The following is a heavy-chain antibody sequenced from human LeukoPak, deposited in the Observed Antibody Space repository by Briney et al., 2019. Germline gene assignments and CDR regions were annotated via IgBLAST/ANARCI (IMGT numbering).Heavy chain of an antibody. Sequence: KPSETLSLTCAVYGGSFSGYYWSWIRQPPGKGLEWIGEINHSGSTNYNPSLKSRVTISVDTSKNQFSLKLSSVTAADTAVYYCAIAGYYYDSSGYFGASAGDAFDIWGQGTMVTVSS. D-gene: IGHD3-22*01. CDR3: AIAGYYYDSSGYFGASAGDAFDI. J-gene: IGHJ3*02. CDR2: INHSGST. CDR1: GGSFSGYY. V-gene: IGHV4-34*01.